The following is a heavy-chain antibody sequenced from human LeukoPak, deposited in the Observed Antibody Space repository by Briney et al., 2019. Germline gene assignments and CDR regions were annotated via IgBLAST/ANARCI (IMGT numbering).Heavy chain of an antibody. CDR2: IRSKANSYAT. D-gene: IGHD1-26*01. J-gene: IGHJ4*02. CDR3: AKDGLGIVGARTLKFDY. CDR1: GFTFSGSA. V-gene: IGHV3-73*01. Sequence: GGSLRLSCAASGFTFSGSAIHWVRQASGKGLEWVGRIRSKANSYATAYAASVKGRFTISRDNSKNTLYLQMNSLRAEDTAVYYCAKDGLGIVGARTLKFDYWGQGTLVTVSS.